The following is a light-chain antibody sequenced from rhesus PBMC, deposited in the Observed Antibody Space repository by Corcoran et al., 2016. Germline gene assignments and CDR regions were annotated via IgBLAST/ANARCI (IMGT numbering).Light chain of an antibody. V-gene: IGKV3-35*01. CDR2: DAA. CDR1: QSVSSS. J-gene: IGKJ4*01. CDR3: QQYSNWPLT. Sequence: EIVLTQSPATLSLSPGERATLSCRASQSVSSSLAWYQQTPGQAPRLLIYDAASRATGIPDRFSGSGSGTDFTLTISSLEPEDVGVYYCQQYSNWPLTFGGGTKVELK.